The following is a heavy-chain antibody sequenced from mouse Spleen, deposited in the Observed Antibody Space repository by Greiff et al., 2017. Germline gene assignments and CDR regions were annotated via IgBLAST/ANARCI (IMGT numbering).Heavy chain of an antibody. V-gene: IGHV14-2*01. CDR1: GYTFTSYW. CDR2: IDPEDGET. D-gene: IGHD2-1*01. CDR3: ARSRELLGAMDY. Sequence: VQLQQPGAELVKPGASVKLSCKASGYTFTSYWMHWVKQRTEQGLEWIGRIDPEDGETKYAPKFQGKATITADTSSNTAYLQLSSLTSEDTAVYYCARSRELLGAMDYWGQGTSVTVSS. J-gene: IGHJ4*01.